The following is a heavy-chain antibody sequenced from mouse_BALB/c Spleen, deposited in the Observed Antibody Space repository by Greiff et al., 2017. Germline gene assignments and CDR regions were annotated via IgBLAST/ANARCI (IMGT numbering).Heavy chain of an antibody. V-gene: IGHV1-14*01. CDR3: ARSEEVRRFYYAMDY. D-gene: IGHD2-14*01. Sequence: VQLQQSGPELVKPGASVKMSCKASGYTFTSYVMHWVKQKPGQGLEWIGYINPYNDGTKYNEKFKGKATLTSDKSSSTAYMELSSLTSEDSAVYYCARSEEVRRFYYAMDYWGQGTSVTVSS. CDR2: INPYNDGT. CDR1: GYTFTSYV. J-gene: IGHJ4*01.